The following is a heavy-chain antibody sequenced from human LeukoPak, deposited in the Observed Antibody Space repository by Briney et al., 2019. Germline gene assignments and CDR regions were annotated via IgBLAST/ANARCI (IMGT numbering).Heavy chain of an antibody. J-gene: IGHJ4*02. Sequence: GGSLRLSCAASGFTFSSYWMSWVRQAPGKGLEWVANIKHDGSEAYYVASVKGRFTISKDKARNSLFLQMNSLRTEDTATYYCVKGRGGYVKYKTFDYWGQGTLVTVSS. CDR2: IKHDGSEA. CDR1: GFTFSSYW. CDR3: VKGRGGYVKYKTFDY. D-gene: IGHD5-12*01. V-gene: IGHV3-7*01.